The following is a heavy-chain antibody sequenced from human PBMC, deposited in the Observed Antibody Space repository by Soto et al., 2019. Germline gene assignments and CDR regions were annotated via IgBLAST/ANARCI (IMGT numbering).Heavy chain of an antibody. J-gene: IGHJ4*02. CDR2: ISWNSGSI. CDR3: AKDISGGSGYDYFDY. D-gene: IGHD5-12*01. V-gene: IGHV3-9*01. CDR1: GFTFDDYA. Sequence: PGGSLRLSCAASGFTFDDYAMHWVRQAPGKGLEWVSGISWNSGSIGYADSVKGRFTISRDNAKNSLYLQMNSLRAEDTALYYCAKDISGGSGYDYFDYWGQGTLVTVYS.